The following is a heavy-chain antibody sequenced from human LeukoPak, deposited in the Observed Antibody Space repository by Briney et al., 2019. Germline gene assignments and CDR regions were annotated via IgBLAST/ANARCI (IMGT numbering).Heavy chain of an antibody. V-gene: IGHV4-59*01. J-gene: IGHJ4*02. CDR1: GGSISPYY. D-gene: IGHD6-25*01. CDR3: ARAETLAAIYFDF. Sequence: PSETLSLTCSVSGGSISPYYWSWIRQPPGKGLEWIGYIFCTGITTYNPSLKSRVSISLDSPKNQFFLRLTSVTAADTAMYYCARAETLAAIYFDFWGQGRLVTVSS. CDR2: IFCTGIT.